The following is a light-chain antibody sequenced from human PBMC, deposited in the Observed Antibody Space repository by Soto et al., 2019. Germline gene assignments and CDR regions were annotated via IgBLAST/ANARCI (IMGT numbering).Light chain of an antibody. V-gene: IGLV1-40*01. CDR2: DSN. CDR1: SSNIGAGYD. Sequence: QSGLTQPPSVSGAPGQRVTSSCTGSSSNIGAGYDVHWCHQLPGTAPKLLVYDSNNLPSGVPDRFSGSKSGTSASLTITGLQAEDEADYICQSYDSSLSVQVFGNGTKVTVL. CDR3: QSYDSSLSVQV. J-gene: IGLJ1*01.